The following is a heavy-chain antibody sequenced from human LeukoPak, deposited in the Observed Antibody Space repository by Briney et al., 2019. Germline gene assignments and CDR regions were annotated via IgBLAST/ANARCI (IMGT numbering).Heavy chain of an antibody. CDR2: ISYDGSNK. V-gene: IGHV3-30*04. J-gene: IGHJ4*02. Sequence: GGSLRLSCAASGFTFSSYAMHWVRQAPGKGLEGVAVISYDGSNKYYADSVKGRFTISRDNSKNTLYLQMNSLRAEDTAVYYCARVSIASSWYQGVDYWGQGTLVTVSS. CDR3: ARVSIASSWYQGVDY. CDR1: GFTFSSYA. D-gene: IGHD6-13*01.